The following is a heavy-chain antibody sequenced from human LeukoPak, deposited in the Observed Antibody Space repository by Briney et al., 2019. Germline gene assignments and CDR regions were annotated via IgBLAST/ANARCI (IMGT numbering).Heavy chain of an antibody. D-gene: IGHD6-19*01. Sequence: PSETLSLTCTVSGGSFSSSSYSWGWSRQPPGKGLEWIGTIYYSGSTYYNPSLKSRVTISVDTSKNQFSLKLSSVTAADTAVYYCASSIAVAGDWWGQGTLVTVSS. CDR1: GGSFSSSSYS. J-gene: IGHJ4*02. V-gene: IGHV4-39*01. CDR2: IYYSGST. CDR3: ASSIAVAGDW.